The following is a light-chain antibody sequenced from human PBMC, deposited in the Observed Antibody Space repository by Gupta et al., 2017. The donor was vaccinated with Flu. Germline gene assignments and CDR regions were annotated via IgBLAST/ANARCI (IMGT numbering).Light chain of an antibody. Sequence: PGESATITCSGDKLGYDFVCWYPQKPGQSPVDVMYQDSKRASLLPERFSGANSGNTATLPISGTQAMNEADYYCQAWDGNSVVFGGGTKLTVL. CDR3: QAWDGNSVV. V-gene: IGLV3-1*01. CDR1: KLGYDF. J-gene: IGLJ2*01. CDR2: QDS.